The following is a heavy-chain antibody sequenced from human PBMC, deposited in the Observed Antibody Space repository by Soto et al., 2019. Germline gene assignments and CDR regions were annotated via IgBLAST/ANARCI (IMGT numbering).Heavy chain of an antibody. CDR2: IWYDGSNK. CDR3: ARDGHGSGNYGMDV. CDR1: GFTFSSYG. D-gene: IGHD3-10*01. V-gene: IGHV3-33*01. J-gene: IGHJ6*02. Sequence: GGSLRLSCAASGFTFSSYGMHWVRQAPGKGLEWVAVIWYDGSNKYYADSVKGRFTISRDNSKNTLYLQMNSLRAEDTAVYYCARDGHGSGNYGMDVWGQGTTVTVSS.